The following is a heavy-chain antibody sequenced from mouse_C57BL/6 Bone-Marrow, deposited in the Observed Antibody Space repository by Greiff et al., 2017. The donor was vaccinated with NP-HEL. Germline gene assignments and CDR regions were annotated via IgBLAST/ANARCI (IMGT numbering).Heavy chain of an antibody. CDR1: DSEVFPIAY. CDR2: ILPSIGRT. D-gene: IGHD2-5*01. J-gene: IGHJ4*01. V-gene: IGHV15-2*01. CDR3: AGRGPYYSNYDYAMDY. Sequence: QVHVKQSGSELRSPGSSVKLSCKDFDSEVFPIAYMSWVRQKPGHGFEWIGGILPSIGRTIYGEKLEDKATLDADTLSNTAYLELNSLTSEDSAIYYCAGRGPYYSNYDYAMDYWGQGTSVTVSS.